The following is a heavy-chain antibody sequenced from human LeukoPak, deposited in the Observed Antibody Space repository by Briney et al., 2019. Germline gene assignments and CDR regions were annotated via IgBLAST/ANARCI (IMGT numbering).Heavy chain of an antibody. J-gene: IGHJ6*02. CDR3: ARDLLDGRFGPGEDYGMDV. D-gene: IGHD3-10*01. V-gene: IGHV4-39*07. CDR2: IYYDGST. Sequence: PSETLSLTCDVSGGSISNTYYYWGWIRQPPGKGLEWIASIYYDGSTYYNPSLKSRVTISVDTSKNQFSLKLSSVTAADTAVYYCARDLLDGRFGPGEDYGMDVWGQGTTVTVSS. CDR1: GGSISNTYYY.